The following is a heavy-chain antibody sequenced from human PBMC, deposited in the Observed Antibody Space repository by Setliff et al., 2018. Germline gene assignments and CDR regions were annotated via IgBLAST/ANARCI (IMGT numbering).Heavy chain of an antibody. CDR3: AKGSRVDLRYYYGMDV. CDR2: ISGSGDST. D-gene: IGHD3-3*01. V-gene: IGHV3-23*01. Sequence: PGGSLRLSCGTSGFTFDVSGMSWVRQAPGKGLEWVSAISGSGDSTYYADSVKGRFTISRDNSKNTLYLQMNSLRAEDTAVYYCAKGSRVDLRYYYGMDVWGQGTTVTAP. CDR1: GFTFDVSG. J-gene: IGHJ6*02.